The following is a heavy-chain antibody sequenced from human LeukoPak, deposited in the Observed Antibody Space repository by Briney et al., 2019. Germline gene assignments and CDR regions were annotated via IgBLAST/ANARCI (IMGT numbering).Heavy chain of an antibody. J-gene: IGHJ4*02. D-gene: IGHD3-10*01. CDR2: INPNSGGT. Sequence: ASVKLSCKASGYTFTGYYMHWVRQAHGQGLEWMGWINPNSGGTNYAQKFQGRVTMTRDTSISTAYMELSRLRSDDTAVYYCARGGRLTMVRGIYYWGQGTLVTVSS. V-gene: IGHV1-2*02. CDR3: ARGGRLTMVRGIYY. CDR1: GYTFTGYY.